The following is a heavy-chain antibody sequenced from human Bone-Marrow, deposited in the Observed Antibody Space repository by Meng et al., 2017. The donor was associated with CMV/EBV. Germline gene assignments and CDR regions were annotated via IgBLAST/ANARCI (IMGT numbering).Heavy chain of an antibody. D-gene: IGHD3-9*01. CDR2: ISAYNGNT. V-gene: IGHV1-18*04. CDR1: GYTFTGYY. J-gene: IGHJ6*02. CDR3: ATLRYFDWPQQNYGMDV. Sequence: ASVKVSCKGSGYTFTGYYMHWVRQAPGQGLEWMGWISAYNGNTNYAQKLQGRVTMTTDTSTSTAYMELRSLRSDDTAVYYCATLRYFDWPQQNYGMDVWGQGTTVTVSS.